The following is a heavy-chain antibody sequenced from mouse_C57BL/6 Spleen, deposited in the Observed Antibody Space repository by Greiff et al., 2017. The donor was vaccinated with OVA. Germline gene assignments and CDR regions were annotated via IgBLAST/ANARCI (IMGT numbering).Heavy chain of an antibody. CDR2: ISYDGSN. CDR3: ARDQDAY. D-gene: IGHD3-2*02. Sequence: VQLKESGPGLVKPSQSLSLTCSVTGYSITSGYYWNWIRQFPGNKLEWMGYISYDGSNNYNPSLKNRISITRDTSKNQFFLKLNSVTTEDTATYYCARDQDAYWGQGTLVTVSA. V-gene: IGHV3-6*01. CDR1: GYSITSGYY. J-gene: IGHJ3*01.